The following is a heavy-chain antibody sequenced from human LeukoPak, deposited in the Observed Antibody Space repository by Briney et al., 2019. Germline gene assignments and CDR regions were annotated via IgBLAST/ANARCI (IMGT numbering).Heavy chain of an antibody. CDR2: ISSSSSYI. J-gene: IGHJ4*02. Sequence: PGGSLRLSCAASGFTFSSYAMSWVRQAPGKGLEWVSSISSSSSYIYYADSVKGRFTISRDNAKNSLYLQTNSLRAEDTAVYYCARDQIAADFDYWGQGTLVTVSS. CDR1: GFTFSSYA. D-gene: IGHD6-13*01. CDR3: ARDQIAADFDY. V-gene: IGHV3-21*01.